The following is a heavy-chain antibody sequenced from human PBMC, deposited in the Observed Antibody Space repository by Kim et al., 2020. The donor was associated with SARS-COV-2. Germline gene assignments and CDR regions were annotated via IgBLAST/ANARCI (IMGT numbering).Heavy chain of an antibody. Sequence: GGSLRLSCAASGFTFSSYGMHWVRQAPGKGLEWVAVIWYDGSNKYYADSVKGRFTISRDNSKNTLYLQMNSLRAEDTAVYYCASRIAAAEGWEGAFDIWGQGTMVTVSS. V-gene: IGHV3-33*01. CDR2: IWYDGSNK. CDR1: GFTFSSYG. J-gene: IGHJ3*02. CDR3: ASRIAAAEGWEGAFDI. D-gene: IGHD6-13*01.